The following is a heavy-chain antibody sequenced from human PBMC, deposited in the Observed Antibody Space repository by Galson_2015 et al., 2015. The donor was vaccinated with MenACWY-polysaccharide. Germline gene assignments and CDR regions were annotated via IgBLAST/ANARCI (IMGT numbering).Heavy chain of an antibody. D-gene: IGHD3-16*01. Sequence: SEPLSLTCPVSGGSMSSSYWGWIRQPPGKGLEWIGFMHTSGKDNYNPSLKSRVTISVDTSTKQFSLKMNSVTAADTAVYYCVAELCQVPFGWFDPWGQGTLVTVSS. CDR2: MHTSGKD. CDR1: GGSMSSSY. V-gene: IGHV4-4*09. J-gene: IGHJ5*02. CDR3: VAELCQVPFGWFDP.